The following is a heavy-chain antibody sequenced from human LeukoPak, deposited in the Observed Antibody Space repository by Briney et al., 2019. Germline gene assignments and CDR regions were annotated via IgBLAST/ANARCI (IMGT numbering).Heavy chain of an antibody. CDR3: ARDPRQLWGYYFDY. J-gene: IGHJ4*02. CDR1: GYSISSGYY. CDR2: IYHSGST. V-gene: IGHV4-38-2*02. Sequence: SETLSLTCTVSGYSISSGYYWGWIRQPPGKGLEWIGSIYHSGSTYYNPSLKSRVTISVDTSKNQFSLKLSSVTAADTAVYYCARDPRQLWGYYFDYWGQGTLVTVSS. D-gene: IGHD5-18*01.